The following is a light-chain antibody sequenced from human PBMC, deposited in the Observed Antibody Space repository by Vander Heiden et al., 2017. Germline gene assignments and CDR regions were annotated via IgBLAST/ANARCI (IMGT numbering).Light chain of an antibody. CDR2: GAS. J-gene: IGKJ4*01. V-gene: IGKV3-15*01. CDR1: QSVTSN. CDR3: QQYNNWPPLT. Sequence: VLTKSPATLSVSPGERATLSCRASQSVTSNLAWYQQKPGQAPRLLIYGASTRATGIPARFSGSGSGTEFTLTISSLQSEDFAVYYCQQYNNWPPLTLGGGTKVEIK.